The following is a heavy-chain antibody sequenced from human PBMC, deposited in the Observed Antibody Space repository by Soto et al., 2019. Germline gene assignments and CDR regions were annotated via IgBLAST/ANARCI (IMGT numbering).Heavy chain of an antibody. J-gene: IGHJ4*02. Sequence: PSETLFLTCAVYGGSFSGYYWSWIRQPPGKGLEWIGEINHSGSTNYNPSLKSRVTISVDTSKNQFSLKLNSVTAADTAVYYCARARYYDFWSGARSLFDYWGQGTLVTVSS. D-gene: IGHD3-3*01. CDR1: GGSFSGYY. V-gene: IGHV4-34*01. CDR3: ARARYYDFWSGARSLFDY. CDR2: INHSGST.